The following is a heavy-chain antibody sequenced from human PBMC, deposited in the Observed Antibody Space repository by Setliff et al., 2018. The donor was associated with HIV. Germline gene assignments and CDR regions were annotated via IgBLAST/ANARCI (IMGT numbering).Heavy chain of an antibody. CDR1: GDSISGYY. V-gene: IGHV4-4*07. J-gene: IGHJ5*01. Sequence: SETLSLTCTSSGDSISGYYWSWIRQPAGKGLEWIGRMHTSGNTYFNPALKSRITMSVDTSKNQFSLSLNSVTAADTAVYFCARGGAVSADFDSWGQGTLVTVSS. CDR3: ARGGAVSADFDS. CDR2: MHTSGNT. D-gene: IGHD3-16*01.